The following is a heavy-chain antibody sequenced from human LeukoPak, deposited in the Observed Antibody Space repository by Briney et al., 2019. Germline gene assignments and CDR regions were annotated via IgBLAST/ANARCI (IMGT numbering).Heavy chain of an antibody. J-gene: IGHJ4*02. CDR1: GFTFSSYS. CDR2: ISSSSSTI. V-gene: IGHV3-48*01. CDR3: ARDYGDSPTLPYYFDY. Sequence: PGGSLRLSCAASGFTFSSYSMNWVRQAPGKGLEWVSYISSSSSTIYYADSVKGRFTISRDNAKNSLYLQMNSLRAEDTAVYYCARDYGDSPTLPYYFDYWGQGTLVTVSS. D-gene: IGHD4-17*01.